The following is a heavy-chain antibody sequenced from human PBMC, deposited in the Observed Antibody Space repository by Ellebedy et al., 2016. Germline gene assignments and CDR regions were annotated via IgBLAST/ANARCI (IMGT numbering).Heavy chain of an antibody. CDR2: ISAYDGNT. D-gene: IGHD5-12*01. Sequence: ASVKVSCXASGYSFSYYGFSWVRQAPGQGLEWMGWISAYDGNTKYAQKFQGRVTMTTDTSTSTAYMELRSLKSDDTAVYYCARVSLGGYEWELGWFDPWGQGSLVTVSS. J-gene: IGHJ5*02. CDR3: ARVSLGGYEWELGWFDP. CDR1: GYSFSYYG. V-gene: IGHV1-18*01.